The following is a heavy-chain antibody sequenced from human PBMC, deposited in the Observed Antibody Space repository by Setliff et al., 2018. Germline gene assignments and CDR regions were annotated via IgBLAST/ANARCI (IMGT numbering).Heavy chain of an antibody. Sequence: SETLSLTCTVSGGSISRGSYDWSWIRQPAGKGLEWIGHIYTSGSTNYNPSLKSRVTISVDTSKNQFSLKLSSVTAADTAVYYCATNPYQLLNFDYWGQGTLVTVSS. CDR1: GGSISRGSYD. J-gene: IGHJ4*02. CDR3: ATNPYQLLNFDY. D-gene: IGHD2-2*01. V-gene: IGHV4-61*09. CDR2: IYTSGST.